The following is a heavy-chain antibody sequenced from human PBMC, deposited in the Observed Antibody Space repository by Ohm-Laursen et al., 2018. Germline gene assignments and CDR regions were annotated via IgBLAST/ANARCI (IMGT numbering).Heavy chain of an antibody. V-gene: IGHV3-9*01. CDR3: AKDSSGGYYGMHV. CDR1: GFTLDDYA. D-gene: IGHD3-10*01. J-gene: IGHJ6*02. CDR2: ISRNSGSI. Sequence: SLRLSCTASGFTLDDYAMHWVRQAPGKGLEWVSGISRNSGSIGYADSVKGRFTISRDNAKNSLYLQMNSLRAEDTALYYCAKDSSGGYYGMHVWGQGTTVTVSS.